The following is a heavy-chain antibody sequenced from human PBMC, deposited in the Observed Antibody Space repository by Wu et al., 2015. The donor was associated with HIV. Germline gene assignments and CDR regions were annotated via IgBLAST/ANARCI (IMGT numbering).Heavy chain of an antibody. D-gene: IGHD2-15*01. Sequence: QVQLVQSGAEVKKPGASVKVSCKASGYTFTGYYLHWVRQAPGQGLEWMGWINPNTGGTNYAQKYQARVTMTKDNVHHHSLXGTEQRLRSDDTAVYYCARWFEREIYCSVAAATPSQLTYWGQGTLGH. V-gene: IGHV1-2*02. J-gene: IGHJ4*02. CDR2: INPNTGGT. CDR1: GYTFTGYY. CDR3: ARWFEREIYCSVAAATPSQLTY.